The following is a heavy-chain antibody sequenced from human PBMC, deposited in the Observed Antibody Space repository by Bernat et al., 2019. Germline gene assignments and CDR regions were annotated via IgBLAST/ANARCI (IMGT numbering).Heavy chain of an antibody. J-gene: IGHJ4*01. CDR2: IWFDGSNK. CDR3: ATGDVNY. CDR1: GFTFSNYG. Sequence: QVQLVESGGGVVQPGRSLRLSCAASGFTFSNYGMHWVRQAPGKGLEWVAVIWFDGSNKYYADSVKGRFTISRDNSKNTLYLQMNSLRAEDTAVYFCATGDVNYWGQEPWSPSPQ. V-gene: IGHV3-33*01.